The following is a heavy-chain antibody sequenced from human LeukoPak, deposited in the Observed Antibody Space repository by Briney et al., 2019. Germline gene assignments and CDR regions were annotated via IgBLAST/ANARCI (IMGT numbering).Heavy chain of an antibody. V-gene: IGHV4-34*01. D-gene: IGHD2-2*01. CDR1: GASFSGYY. CDR3: ARLRTKGYCSSTSCYAKSYYYYYGMDV. CDR2: INHSGST. J-gene: IGHJ6*02. Sequence: SETLSLTCADHGASFSGYYWSWIRQPPGKGLEWIGEINHSGSTNYNPSLKSRVTISVDTSKNQFSLKLSSVTAADTAVYYCARLRTKGYCSSTSCYAKSYYYYYGMDVWGQGTTVTVSS.